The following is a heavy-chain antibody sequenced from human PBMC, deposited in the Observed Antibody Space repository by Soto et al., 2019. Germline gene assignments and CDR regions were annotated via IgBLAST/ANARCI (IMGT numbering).Heavy chain of an antibody. D-gene: IGHD2-2*01. CDR1: GFTVSSNY. V-gene: IGHV3-53*01. J-gene: IGHJ6*02. CDR2: IYSGGST. Sequence: GGSLRLSCAASGFTVSSNYMSWVRQAPGKGLEWVSVIYSGGSTYYADSVKGRFTISRDNSKNTLYLQMNSLRAEDTAVYYCARDKAVVPAANSWDYYYGMDVWGQGTTVTVSS. CDR3: ARDKAVVPAANSWDYYYGMDV.